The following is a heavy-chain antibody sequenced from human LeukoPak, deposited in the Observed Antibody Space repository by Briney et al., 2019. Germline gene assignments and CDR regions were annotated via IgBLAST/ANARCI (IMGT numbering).Heavy chain of an antibody. CDR3: ARGRSHIVVVPAAIWFDP. Sequence: SETLSLTCTVSGGSVSSGSYYWRWIRQPPGKGLERIGYIYYSGSTNYNPSHKSRVTISVDTSKNQFSLKLSSVTAADTAVYYCARGRSHIVVVPAAIWFDPWGQGTLVTVSS. J-gene: IGHJ5*02. V-gene: IGHV4-61*01. CDR1: GGSVSSGSYY. CDR2: IYYSGST. D-gene: IGHD2-2*01.